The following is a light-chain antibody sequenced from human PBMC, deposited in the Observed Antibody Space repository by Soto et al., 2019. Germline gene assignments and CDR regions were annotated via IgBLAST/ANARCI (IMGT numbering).Light chain of an antibody. J-gene: IGKJ4*01. CDR1: QSVSSN. V-gene: IGKV3-15*01. Sequence: EIVMTQSPATLSVSPGERATLSCRASQSVSSNLAWYQQKPGQAPRLLIYGASTRATGIPARFSGSGSGTEFTLTISSLQSEDFGVYSCQHSNNWPPLTFGGGTKVEIK. CDR3: QHSNNWPPLT. CDR2: GAS.